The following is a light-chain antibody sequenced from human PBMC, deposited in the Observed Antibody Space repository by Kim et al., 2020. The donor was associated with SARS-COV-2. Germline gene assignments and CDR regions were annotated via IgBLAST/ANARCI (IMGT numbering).Light chain of an antibody. V-gene: IGKV1-5*03. CDR1: QSISSL. Sequence: DIQMTQSPSTLSASVGDRVTITCRASQSISSLLAWYQQKPGKAPILLIYKASSLESGVPSRFSGSGSGTEFTLTISSLQPDDFATYYCQQVNTYPLTFGGGTKVDIK. CDR2: KAS. J-gene: IGKJ4*01. CDR3: QQVNTYPLT.